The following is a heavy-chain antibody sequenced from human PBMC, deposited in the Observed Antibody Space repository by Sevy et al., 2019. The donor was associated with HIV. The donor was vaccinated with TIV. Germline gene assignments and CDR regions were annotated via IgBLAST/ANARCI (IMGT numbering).Heavy chain of an antibody. CDR3: ARHSGDCSGGSCYYYIWYCYGMDV. J-gene: IGHJ6*01. CDR1: GYTFTSYG. CDR2: ISAYNGNT. Sequence: ASVKVSCKASGYTFTSYGISWVRQAPGQGLEWMGWISAYNGNTNYSQKLQGRVTMTTDTSTSTAYMELRRHRSEDTAVYYCARHSGDCSGGSCYYYIWYCYGMDVWGQGTTVTVSS. D-gene: IGHD2-15*01. V-gene: IGHV1-18*01.